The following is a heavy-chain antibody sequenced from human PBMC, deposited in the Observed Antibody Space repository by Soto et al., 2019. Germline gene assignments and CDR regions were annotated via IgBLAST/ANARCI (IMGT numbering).Heavy chain of an antibody. J-gene: IGHJ4*02. CDR3: ASDNYGLDY. CDR1: VLTFNTYA. Sequence: GSLRLSCAASVLTFNTYAMHWVRQAPGKWLEWVAFISYDGSNKXXADPVKGRXTISRDNSKNTXYLQMXSLRTEDTAVYYCASDNYGLDYWGQGTLVTXSS. CDR2: ISYDGSNK. V-gene: IGHV3-30-3*01. D-gene: IGHD4-17*01.